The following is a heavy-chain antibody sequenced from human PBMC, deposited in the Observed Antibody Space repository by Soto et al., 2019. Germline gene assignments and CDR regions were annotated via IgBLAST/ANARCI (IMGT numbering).Heavy chain of an antibody. D-gene: IGHD3-3*01. CDR2: IIPIFGTA. V-gene: IGHV1-69*12. CDR1: GGTFSSYA. Sequence: QVQLVQSGAEVKKPGSSVKVSCKASGGTFSSYAISWVRQAPGQGLEWMGGIIPIFGTANYAQKFQGRVTITADESTSTAYMELSSLRSEDTAVYYFALFGVVTMGYYYGMDVWGLGTTVTVSS. CDR3: ALFGVVTMGYYYGMDV. J-gene: IGHJ6*02.